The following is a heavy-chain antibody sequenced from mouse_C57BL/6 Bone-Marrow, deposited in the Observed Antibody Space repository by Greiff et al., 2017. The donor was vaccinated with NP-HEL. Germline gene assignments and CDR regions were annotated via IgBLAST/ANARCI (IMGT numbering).Heavy chain of an antibody. CDR2: INPNNGGT. Sequence: VQLQQSGPELVKPGASVKISCKASGYTFTDYYMNWVKQSHGKSLEWIGDINPNNGGTSYNQKFKGKATLTVDKSSSTAYMELRSLTSEDSAVYYCARTYYYSSPYFDYWGQGTTLTVSS. CDR1: GYTFTDYY. CDR3: ARTYYYSSPYFDY. V-gene: IGHV1-26*01. J-gene: IGHJ2*01. D-gene: IGHD1-1*01.